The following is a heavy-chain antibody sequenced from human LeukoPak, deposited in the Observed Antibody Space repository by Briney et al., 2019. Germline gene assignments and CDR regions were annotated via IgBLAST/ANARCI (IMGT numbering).Heavy chain of an antibody. Sequence: PSETLSLTCSVSGGSISSSSYCWGWIRQPPGKGLEWIGSINYSGRTDYNPSLKSRVTISIDTSKNQFSLKQRSVTAADTAVYYCARRDDTSWYYFDFWGQGTQVTVSS. CDR1: GGSISSSSYC. CDR3: ARRDDTSWYYFDF. V-gene: IGHV4-39*01. J-gene: IGHJ4*02. D-gene: IGHD2-2*01. CDR2: INYSGRT.